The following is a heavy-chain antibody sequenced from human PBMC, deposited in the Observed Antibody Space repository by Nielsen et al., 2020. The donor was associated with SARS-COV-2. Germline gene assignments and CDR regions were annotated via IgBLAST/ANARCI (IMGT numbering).Heavy chain of an antibody. V-gene: IGHV3-74*03. J-gene: IGHJ4*02. CDR2: IDSDGSTT. CDR3: TRDANIGAAGKLFDY. D-gene: IGHD6-13*01. Sequence: GESLKISCAASGFSFPDYSIHWVRQGPGKGLVWVSHIDSDGSTTTYADSVKGRFTISRDNAKNTLYLQMSSLRAEDTAVYYCTRDANIGAAGKLFDYWGQGTRVTVSA. CDR1: GFSFPDYS.